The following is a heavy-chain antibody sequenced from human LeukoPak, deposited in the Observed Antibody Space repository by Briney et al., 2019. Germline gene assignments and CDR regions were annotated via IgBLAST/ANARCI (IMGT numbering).Heavy chain of an antibody. V-gene: IGHV1-2*02. D-gene: IGHD2-15*01. CDR2: INPNSGGT. Sequence: ASVKVSCKASGYTFTGYYMHWVRQAPGQGLEWMGWINPNSGGTNYAQKFQGRVTMTRDTSISTAYMELSRLRSDDTAVYYCVMVAANGYYYYYYYMDVWGKGTTVTVSS. CDR3: VMVAANGYYYYYYYMDV. J-gene: IGHJ6*03. CDR1: GYTFTGYY.